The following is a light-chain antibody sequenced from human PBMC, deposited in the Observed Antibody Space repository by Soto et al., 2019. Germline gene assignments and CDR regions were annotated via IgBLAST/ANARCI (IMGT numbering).Light chain of an antibody. CDR3: QQYGSSIT. Sequence: EIVMTQSPGTLSLSPGEAATLSCRASQSVSGSYLAWYQQKPGQAPRLVIYDASTRATGIPDRFRGSGSGTDFTLTISRLEPEDFAVYYCQQYGSSITFGQGTRLEIK. CDR1: QSVSGSY. CDR2: DAS. J-gene: IGKJ5*01. V-gene: IGKV3-20*01.